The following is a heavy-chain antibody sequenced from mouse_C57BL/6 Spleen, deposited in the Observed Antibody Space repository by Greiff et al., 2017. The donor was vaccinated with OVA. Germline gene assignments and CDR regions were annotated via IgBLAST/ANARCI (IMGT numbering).Heavy chain of an antibody. J-gene: IGHJ4*01. CDR1: GYTFTSYW. V-gene: IGHV1-69*01. Sequence: VQLQQPGAELVMPGASVKLSCKASGYTFTSYWMHWVKQTPGQGLEWIGEIDPSDSYTNYNQKFKGKSTLTVDKSSSTAYMQLSSLTSEDSAVYYCARGQLRHMDYWGKGTSVTVSS. CDR3: ARGQLRHMDY. D-gene: IGHD3-2*02. CDR2: IDPSDSYT.